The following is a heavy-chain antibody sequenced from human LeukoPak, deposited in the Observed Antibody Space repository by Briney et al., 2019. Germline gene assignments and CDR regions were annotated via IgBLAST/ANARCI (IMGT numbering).Heavy chain of an antibody. V-gene: IGHV3-23*01. CDR3: AKSYMTYYYGSGSYYPFDY. CDR1: GFTFSSYA. J-gene: IGHJ4*02. Sequence: GGSLGLSCAASGFTFSSYAMSWVRQAPGKGLEWVSAISGSGGSTYYADSVKGRFTISRDNSKNTLYLQMNSLRAEDTAVYYCAKSYMTYYYGSGSYYPFDYWGQGTLVTVSS. CDR2: ISGSGGST. D-gene: IGHD3-10*01.